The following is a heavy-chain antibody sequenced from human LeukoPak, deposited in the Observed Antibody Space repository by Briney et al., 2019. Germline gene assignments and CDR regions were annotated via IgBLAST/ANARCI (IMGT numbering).Heavy chain of an antibody. V-gene: IGHV1-2*02. CDR2: INPNSGRT. D-gene: IGHD6-13*01. CDR3: ARTREYSSTWFFPPFDP. CDR1: GYTFTGYY. Sequence: ASVKVSCKASGYTFTGYYMNWVRQAPGQGLGWMGWINPNSGRTNYAHNFQGRVTLTRDPSISTAYMELTGLTSNDTGVYYCARTREYSSTWFFPPFDPWGQGTLVTVSS. J-gene: IGHJ5*02.